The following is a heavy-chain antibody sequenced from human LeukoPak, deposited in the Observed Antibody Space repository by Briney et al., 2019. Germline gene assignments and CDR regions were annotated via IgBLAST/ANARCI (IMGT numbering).Heavy chain of an antibody. CDR1: GGTFSSYA. CDR3: ARDGGYYGSGSAYYFDY. D-gene: IGHD3-10*01. V-gene: IGHV1-69*13. CDR2: IIPIFGTA. Sequence: GASVKVSCKASGGTFSSYAISRVRQAPGQGLEWMGGIIPIFGTANYAQKFQGRVTITADESTSTAYMELSSLRSEDTAVYYCARDGGYYGSGSAYYFDYWGQGTLVTVSS. J-gene: IGHJ4*02.